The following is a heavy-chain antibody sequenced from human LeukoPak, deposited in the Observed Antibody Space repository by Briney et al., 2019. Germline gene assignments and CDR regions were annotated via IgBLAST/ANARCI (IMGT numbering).Heavy chain of an antibody. J-gene: IGHJ4*02. CDR2: INHSGST. V-gene: IGHV4-34*01. CDR1: GGSISSSGAYY. CDR3: ARSRAATNDY. Sequence: PSETLSLTCTLSGGSISSSGAYYWSWIRQPPGKGLAWIGEINHSGSTNYNPSLKSRVTISVDTSKNQFSLKLSSVTAADTAVYYCARSRAATNDYWGQGTLVTVSS. D-gene: IGHD2-15*01.